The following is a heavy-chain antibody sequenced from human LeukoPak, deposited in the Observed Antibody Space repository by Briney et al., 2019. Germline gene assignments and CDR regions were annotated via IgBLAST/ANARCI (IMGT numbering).Heavy chain of an antibody. D-gene: IGHD6-19*01. CDR3: ARMKQWLVPYYFDY. V-gene: IGHV4-59*08. J-gene: IGHJ4*02. CDR2: IYYSGST. Sequence: PSETLSLTCTVSGGSISSYYWSWIRQPPGKGLEWIGYIYYSGSTNYNPSLKSRVTISVDTSKNQFSLKPSSVTAADTAVYYCARMKQWLVPYYFDYWGQGTLVTVSS. CDR1: GGSISSYY.